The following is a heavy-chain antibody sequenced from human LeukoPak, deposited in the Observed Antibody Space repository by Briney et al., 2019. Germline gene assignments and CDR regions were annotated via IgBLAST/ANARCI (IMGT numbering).Heavy chain of an antibody. V-gene: IGHV4-39*01. CDR2: IYYTGGS. CDR3: ATHGGDGQRSGLFDH. CDR1: GGSISSTKYY. Sequence: PSETLSLTCGVCGGSISSTKYYWAWIRQPPGKGLEWIASIYYTGGSYFKPSLKSRVTISVDTSENQFSLKVTSLTAADTAVYYCATHGGDGQRSGLFDHWGQGTLVTVSS. J-gene: IGHJ4*02. D-gene: IGHD5-24*01.